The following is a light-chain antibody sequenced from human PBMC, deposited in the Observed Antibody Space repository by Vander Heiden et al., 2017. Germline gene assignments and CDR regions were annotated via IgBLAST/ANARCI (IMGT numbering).Light chain of an antibody. CDR2: STS. J-gene: IGLJ2*01. Sequence: QTLVTQEPSLTVSPGGTLTLTCASSTGAVTSTYYPNWFQQKPGQALMVCRYSTSNKYSWTPACVSGSLLAGTADLTVSSVQAEDESYYYSLHYHGGVVVFGGGTKLTVL. V-gene: IGLV7-43*01. CDR3: LHYHGGVVV. CDR1: TGAVTSTYY.